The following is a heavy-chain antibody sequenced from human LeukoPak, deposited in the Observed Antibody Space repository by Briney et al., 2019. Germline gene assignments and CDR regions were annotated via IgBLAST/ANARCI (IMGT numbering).Heavy chain of an antibody. V-gene: IGHV3-9*01. Sequence: GGSLRLSCVASGFTFDDYAMHWVRQAPGKGLEWVSGISWNSGSIGYADSVKGRFTISRDNAKNSLYLQMNSLRAEDTALYYCAKEQHLSLWGQGTLVTVSS. J-gene: IGHJ4*02. CDR1: GFTFDDYA. CDR3: AKEQHLSL. CDR2: ISWNSGSI. D-gene: IGHD1-1*01.